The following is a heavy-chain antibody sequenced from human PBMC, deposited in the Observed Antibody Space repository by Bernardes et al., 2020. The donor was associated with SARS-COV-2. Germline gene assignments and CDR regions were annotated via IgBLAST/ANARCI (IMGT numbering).Heavy chain of an antibody. D-gene: IGHD2-21*02. CDR2: ISWNSGFR. V-gene: IGHV3-9*01. Sequence: GGSLRLSCADSGFSFNDHAMNWVRQVPGKGLEWVSGISWNSGFRTYADSVKGRFTISRDNAKKSLYLQMNSLRSEDTALYYCVKGTTMTAPFFDIWGQGTMVTVSS. CDR1: GFSFNDHA. CDR3: VKGTTMTAPFFDI. J-gene: IGHJ3*02.